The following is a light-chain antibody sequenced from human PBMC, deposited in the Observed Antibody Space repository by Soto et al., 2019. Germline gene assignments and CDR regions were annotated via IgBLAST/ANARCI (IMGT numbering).Light chain of an antibody. CDR1: QSVASS. CDR2: GAS. CDR3: QQYNNWPYT. V-gene: IGKV3D-15*01. Sequence: EIVMTQSPATLSASPGERATLSCRASQSVASSLIWYQQKPGQAPRLLIHGASSRATGIPARLSGSGSGTEFTLTISSLQSEDFALYYCQQYNNWPYTFGQGTKVDIK. J-gene: IGKJ2*01.